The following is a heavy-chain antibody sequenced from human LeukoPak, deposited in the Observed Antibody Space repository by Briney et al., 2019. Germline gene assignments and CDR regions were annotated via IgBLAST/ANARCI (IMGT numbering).Heavy chain of an antibody. Sequence: SETLSLTCTVSGYSISSGYYWGWIRQPPGKGLEWIGSIYYSGSTYYNPSLKSRVTISVDTSKNQFSLKLSSVTAADTAVYYCARVPVAGTRGHGWFDPWGQGTLVTVSS. J-gene: IGHJ5*02. V-gene: IGHV4-38-2*02. CDR3: ARVPVAGTRGHGWFDP. CDR1: GYSISSGYY. D-gene: IGHD6-19*01. CDR2: IYYSGST.